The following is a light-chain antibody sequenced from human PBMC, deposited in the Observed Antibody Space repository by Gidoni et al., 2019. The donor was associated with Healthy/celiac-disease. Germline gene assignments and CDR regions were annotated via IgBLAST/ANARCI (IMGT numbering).Light chain of an antibody. CDR2: GAS. CDR3: QQYGSSTWT. V-gene: IGKV3-20*01. Sequence: ELVLTQSPGTLSLSPGERANLACRASQSVSSSYLAWYQQKPGQAPRLLIYGASSRATGIPDRFSGSGSGTDFTLTISRLGPEDFAVYYCQQYGSSTWTFGQGTKVEIK. J-gene: IGKJ1*01. CDR1: QSVSSSY.